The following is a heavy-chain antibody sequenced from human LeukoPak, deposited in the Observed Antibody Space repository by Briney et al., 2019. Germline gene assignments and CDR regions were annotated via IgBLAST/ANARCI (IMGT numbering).Heavy chain of an antibody. V-gene: IGHV4-38-2*02. CDR2: IYHSGST. J-gene: IGHJ4*02. CDR3: ARGLGARGGDYFDY. CDR1: GYSISSGYY. D-gene: IGHD1-26*01. Sequence: SETLSLTCTVSGYSISSGYYWGWIRQPPGQGLEWIGSIYHSGSTYYNPSLKSRVTISVDTSKNQFSLKLSSVTAADTAVYYWARGLGARGGDYFDYWGQGTLVTVSS.